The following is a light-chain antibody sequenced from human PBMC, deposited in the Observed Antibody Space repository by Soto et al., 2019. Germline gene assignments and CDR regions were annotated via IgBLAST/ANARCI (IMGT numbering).Light chain of an antibody. CDR1: QGIRND. Sequence: AIQMTQSPSSLSASVGDRVTITCRASQGIRNDLGWFQQKPGKAPNLLIYAASSLQSGVPSRFSGSGSGTDFTLTISSLQPEDFATYYCLQDYNYPYTFGQGTKLEIK. CDR3: LQDYNYPYT. V-gene: IGKV1-6*01. CDR2: AAS. J-gene: IGKJ2*01.